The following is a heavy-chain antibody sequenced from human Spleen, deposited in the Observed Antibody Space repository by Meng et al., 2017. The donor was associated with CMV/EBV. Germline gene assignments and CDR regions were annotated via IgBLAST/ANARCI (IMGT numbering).Heavy chain of an antibody. V-gene: IGHV1-2*02. CDR3: ARGSPSRVFFGMDV. Sequence: ASVKVSCKASGYSLTAYYLHWVRQAPAQGLEWMGGINPNTGATDYAQKFQGRVTMTRDTSINTAYMELRSLRSDDTAVYYCARGSPSRVFFGMDVWGQGTTVTVSS. J-gene: IGHJ6*02. CDR2: INPNTGAT. CDR1: GYSLTAYY. D-gene: IGHD3-10*01.